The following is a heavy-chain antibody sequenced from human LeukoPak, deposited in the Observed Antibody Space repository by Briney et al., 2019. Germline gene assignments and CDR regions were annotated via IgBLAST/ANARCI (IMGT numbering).Heavy chain of an antibody. V-gene: IGHV3-11*01. CDR1: GFTFSDYY. CDR3: ARGHTAVTRHFDF. J-gene: IGHJ4*02. CDR2: ISGSGSTI. D-gene: IGHD4-17*01. Sequence: PGGSLRLSCAASGFTFSDYYMSWIRQAPGKGLEWVSYISGSGSTIYYADSVKGRFTISRDNAKNSLYLQMNSLRAEDTAVYYCARGHTAVTRHFDFWGQGTLVTVSS.